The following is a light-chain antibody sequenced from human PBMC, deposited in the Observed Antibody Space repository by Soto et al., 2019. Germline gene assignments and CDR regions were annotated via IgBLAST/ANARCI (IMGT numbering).Light chain of an antibody. J-gene: IGLJ2*01. CDR2: DDN. V-gene: IGLV1-51*01. Sequence: QSVLTQPPSVSAAPGQKVSISCSGSASNIGSNYVSWFQQLPGAAPKLLFYDDNKRPSGIPDRFSGSRSGTSATLGITGLQTGDEADYYCGTWDTSLSAVVFGGGTKVTVL. CDR3: GTWDTSLSAVV. CDR1: ASNIGSNY.